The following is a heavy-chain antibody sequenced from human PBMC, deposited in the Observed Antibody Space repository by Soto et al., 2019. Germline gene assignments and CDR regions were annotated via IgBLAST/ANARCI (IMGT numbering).Heavy chain of an antibody. CDR3: ARRNRGSSWYYYYGMDV. J-gene: IGHJ6*02. D-gene: IGHD6-13*01. CDR1: GFTFSSYA. Sequence: SLRLSCAASGFTFSSYAMHWVRQAPGKGLEWVAVISYDGSNKYYADSVKGRFTISRDNSKNTLYLQMNSLRAEDTAVYYCARRNRGSSWYYYYGMDVWGQGTTVTVSS. V-gene: IGHV3-30-3*01. CDR2: ISYDGSNK.